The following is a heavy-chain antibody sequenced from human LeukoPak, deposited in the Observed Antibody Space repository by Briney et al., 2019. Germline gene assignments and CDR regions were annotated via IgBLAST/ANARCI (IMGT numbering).Heavy chain of an antibody. CDR2: IRATGDRT. CDR3: ARDRGGSYMYFQH. V-gene: IGHV3-23*01. J-gene: IGHJ1*01. D-gene: IGHD1-26*01. CDR1: GFSFSSFG. Sequence: GGSLRLSCAASGFSFSSFGMNWVRQAPGKGPEWVSTIRATGDRTYYADSVKGRFTISRDNSKSMLYLQMNSLRAEDTALYYCARDRGGSYMYFQHWGQGTLVTVSS.